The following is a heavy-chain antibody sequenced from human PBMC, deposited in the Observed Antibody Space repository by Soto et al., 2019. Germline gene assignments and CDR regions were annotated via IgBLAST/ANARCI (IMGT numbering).Heavy chain of an antibody. CDR1: GFIFRDYF. J-gene: IGHJ5*02. CDR2: ISTSGDTI. V-gene: IGHV3-11*01. CDR3: AKGLGFSSSSWFDP. Sequence: QVKLVESGGGLVKPGGSLRLSCAASGFIFRDYFMSWIRQAPGKGLEWLSYISTSGDTIEYTDSVQGRFTMSRDNARNLVYLQMNSLRVDDTAVYYCAKGLGFSSSSWFDPWGQGTLVTVSS. D-gene: IGHD6-6*01.